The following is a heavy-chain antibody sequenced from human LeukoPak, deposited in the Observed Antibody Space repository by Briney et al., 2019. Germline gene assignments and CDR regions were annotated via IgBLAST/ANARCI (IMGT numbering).Heavy chain of an antibody. V-gene: IGHV1-46*01. CDR1: GDTFTSDY. CDR3: AAGIEAGGLGDY. CDR2: INPSGAST. D-gene: IGHD6-13*01. J-gene: IGHJ4*02. Sequence: ASVKVSCKASGDTFTSDYLHWVRQAPGHGLEWMGIINPSGASTSYAQKFQGRLTMTKDTSTSTVYMELSSLRSEDTAVYYCAAGIEAGGLGDYWGQGTLVTVSS.